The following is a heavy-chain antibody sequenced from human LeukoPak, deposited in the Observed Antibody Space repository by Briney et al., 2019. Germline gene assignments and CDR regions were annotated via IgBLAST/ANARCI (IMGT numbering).Heavy chain of an antibody. J-gene: IGHJ3*02. CDR1: GFTFSNYD. CDR3: SRGGAPAGYAYDI. Sequence: GGSLRLSRATSGFTFSNYDMHWLRQARGEGLEWVSAIGTAGDTYYPGSVKGRFTISRDNAKNSFYLQMNNLRAGDTAVYYCSRGGAPAGYAYDIWGHGTVVTVSS. V-gene: IGHV3-13*01. CDR2: IGTAGDT. D-gene: IGHD6-13*01.